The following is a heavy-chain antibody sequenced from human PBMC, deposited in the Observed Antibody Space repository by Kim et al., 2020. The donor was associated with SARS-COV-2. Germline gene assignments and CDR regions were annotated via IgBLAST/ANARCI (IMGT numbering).Heavy chain of an antibody. J-gene: IGHJ5*02. D-gene: IGHD5-12*01. CDR3: ARGGEMATTGANFFDP. Sequence: GGSLRLSCAASGFTFSSHAMHWVRQAPGKGLEWVAVISYDGSNKYYADSVKGRFTISRDNSKNTLYLQMNSLRAEDTAVYYCARGGEMATTGANFFDPWG. V-gene: IGHV3-30*04. CDR1: GFTFSSHA. CDR2: ISYDGSNK.